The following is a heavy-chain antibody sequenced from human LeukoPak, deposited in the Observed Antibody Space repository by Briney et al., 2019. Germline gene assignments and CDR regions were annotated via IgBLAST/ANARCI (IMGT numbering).Heavy chain of an antibody. CDR1: GGSISSYY. CDR2: IYYTGNN. Sequence: SETLSLTCTVSGGSISSYYWSWIRQPPGKGLEWMGNIYYTGNNNYSPALKSQISTSVDTSKNQFSLKLSSVTAADTAVYYCARVGHLAAAGTYDYWGQGTLVTVSS. J-gene: IGHJ4*02. D-gene: IGHD6-13*01. V-gene: IGHV4-59*08. CDR3: ARVGHLAAAGTYDY.